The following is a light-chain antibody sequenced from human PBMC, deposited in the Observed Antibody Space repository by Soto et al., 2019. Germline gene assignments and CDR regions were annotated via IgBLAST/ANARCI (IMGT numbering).Light chain of an antibody. CDR3: QQRSNWPPLT. CDR1: QSIGSN. CDR2: DAS. Sequence: EIVLTQSPATLSLSPGERATLSCRASQSIGSNLAWYQQKRGQAPRLLIYDASNRATGIPARFSGSGSGTDFTLTISSLEPEDFAVYYCQQRSNWPPLTFDGGTKVEIK. J-gene: IGKJ4*01. V-gene: IGKV3-11*01.